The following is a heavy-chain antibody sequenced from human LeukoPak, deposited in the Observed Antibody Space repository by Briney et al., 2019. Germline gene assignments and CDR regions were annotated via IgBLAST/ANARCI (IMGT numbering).Heavy chain of an antibody. D-gene: IGHD3-9*01. Sequence: GASVKVSCKASGYTFTGYDINWVRQATGQGLEWMGIINPSGGSTSYAQKFQGRVTMTRDMSTSTVYMELSSLRSEDTAVYYCARESGNFDWLLYHYYYYMDVWGKGTTVTVSS. CDR1: GYTFTGYD. J-gene: IGHJ6*03. CDR2: INPSGGST. CDR3: ARESGNFDWLLYHYYYYMDV. V-gene: IGHV1-46*01.